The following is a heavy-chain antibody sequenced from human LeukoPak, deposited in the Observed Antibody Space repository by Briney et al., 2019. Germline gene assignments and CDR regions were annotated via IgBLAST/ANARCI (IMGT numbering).Heavy chain of an antibody. D-gene: IGHD6-19*01. CDR2: IYHSGST. CDR1: GGSISSSKW. CDR3: ARDVSGVVVAIAS. V-gene: IGHV4-4*02. J-gene: IGHJ4*02. Sequence: SGTLSLTCAVSGGSISSSKWWSWVRPPPGKGLEWIGEIYHSGSTNYNPSLKSRVTISVDKSKNQFSLKLSSVTAADTAVYYCARDVSGVVVAIASWGQGIPVTVSS.